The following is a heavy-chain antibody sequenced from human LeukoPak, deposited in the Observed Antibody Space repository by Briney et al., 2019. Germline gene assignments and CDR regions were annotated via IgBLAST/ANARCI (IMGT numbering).Heavy chain of an antibody. CDR3: ASQFLLPFDY. D-gene: IGHD3-22*01. Sequence: SVKVSCKAPGDTFGSYAISWVRQAHGQGLEWMGRTIPILGIAKYAQKFQGRLTITADTSTSTAYMELTNLRSDDTAVYYCASQFLLPFDYWGQGTLVTVSS. CDR2: TIPILGIA. V-gene: IGHV1-69*04. J-gene: IGHJ4*02. CDR1: GDTFGSYA.